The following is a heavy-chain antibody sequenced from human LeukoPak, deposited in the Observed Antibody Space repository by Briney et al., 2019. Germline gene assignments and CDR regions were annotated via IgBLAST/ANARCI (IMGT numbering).Heavy chain of an antibody. CDR3: ARDGYYYDSSGYYYLDY. V-gene: IGHV1-18*01. Sequence: ASVKVSCKASGYTFTSYGISWVRQAPGQGPEWMGWISAYNGHTNYAQKLQGRVTMTTDTSTSTAYMELRSLRSDGTAVYYCARDGYYYDSSGYYYLDYWGQGTLVTVSS. J-gene: IGHJ4*02. CDR2: ISAYNGHT. CDR1: GYTFTSYG. D-gene: IGHD3-22*01.